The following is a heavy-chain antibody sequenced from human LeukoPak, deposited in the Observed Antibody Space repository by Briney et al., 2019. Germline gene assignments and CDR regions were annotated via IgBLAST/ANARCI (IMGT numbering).Heavy chain of an antibody. V-gene: IGHV4-59*01. J-gene: IGHJ6*03. CDR1: GGSITNYY. CDR3: ARASITYYYYYMGV. Sequence: SETLSLTCTVSGGSITNYYWTWIRQPPGKGLEWIGYIHYSGSTNYNPSLKSRVTISVDTPKNQFSLKLSSVTAADTAVYYCARASITYYYYYMGVWGKGTTVTVSS. CDR2: IHYSGST. D-gene: IGHD1-20*01.